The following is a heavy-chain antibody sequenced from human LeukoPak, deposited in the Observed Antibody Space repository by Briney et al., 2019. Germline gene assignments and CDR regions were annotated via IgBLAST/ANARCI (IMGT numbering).Heavy chain of an antibody. V-gene: IGHV4-61*02. CDR1: GASTSSGLYY. Sequence: SETLSLTCTVSGASTSSGLYYWNWFRQPAGKGLEYIGRIYNSGSTNYNPSLKSRVTISVDTPKNQFSLKLTSVTASDSAVYYCASSNWLRDANFDSWGQGTLVTVSS. CDR2: IYNSGST. D-gene: IGHD6-13*01. J-gene: IGHJ4*02. CDR3: ASSNWLRDANFDS.